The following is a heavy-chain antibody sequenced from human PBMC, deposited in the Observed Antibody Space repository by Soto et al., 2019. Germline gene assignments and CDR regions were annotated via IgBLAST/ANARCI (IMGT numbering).Heavy chain of an antibody. J-gene: IGHJ6*02. Sequence: GGSLRLSCAASGFSFSNAWMSWVRQAPGKGLEWVGRIKSKTYGGTTDYAAPVKGRFTISRDDSKNTLNLQMSSLKTEDTGVYYSHPDPDYYYDLDVWGQGTTLTVPS. CDR3: HPDPDYYYDLDV. CDR2: IKSKTYGGTT. V-gene: IGHV3-15*01. CDR1: GFSFSNAW.